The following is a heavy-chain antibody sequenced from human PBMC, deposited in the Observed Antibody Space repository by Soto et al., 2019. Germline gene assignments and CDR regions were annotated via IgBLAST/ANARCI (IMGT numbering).Heavy chain of an antibody. Sequence: GGSLRLSCAASGFTFSSYAMGWVRQGPGKGLEWVAVVSIGGSTHYADSVRGRFTISRDNSKNTLSLQMNSLTAEDTAVYFCAKRRVAGGHFDDPGQGSQVTVSS. J-gene: IGHJ4*02. CDR3: AKRRVAGGHFDD. D-gene: IGHD1-26*01. CDR2: VSIGGST. V-gene: IGHV3-23*01. CDR1: GFTFSSYA.